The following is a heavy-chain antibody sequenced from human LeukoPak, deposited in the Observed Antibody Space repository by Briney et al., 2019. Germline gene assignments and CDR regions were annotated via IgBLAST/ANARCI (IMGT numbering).Heavy chain of an antibody. CDR2: ISAYNGNT. Sequence: ASVKVSCKASGYTFTSYGISWVRQAPGQGLEWMGWISAYNGNTNYAQKLQGRVTMTTDTSTSTAYMELRSLRSDDTAVYYCASLGYGDYVGSNWFDPWGQGTLVTVSS. CDR3: ASLGYGDYVGSNWFDP. D-gene: IGHD4-17*01. CDR1: GYTFTSYG. J-gene: IGHJ5*02. V-gene: IGHV1-18*01.